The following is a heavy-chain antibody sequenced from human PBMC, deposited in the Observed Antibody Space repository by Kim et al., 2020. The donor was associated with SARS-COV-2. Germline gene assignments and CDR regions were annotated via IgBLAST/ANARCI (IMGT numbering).Heavy chain of an antibody. CDR2: ISYDGSNK. CDR3: ARDPNGGHRDGGSYYYY. J-gene: IGHJ6*03. CDR1: GFTFSSYG. D-gene: IGHD2-21*01. Sequence: GGSLRLSCAASGFTFSSYGMHWVRQAPGKGLEWVAVISYDGSNKNYADSVKGRFIISRDNSKNTLYLQMNSLRAEDTAVYYCARDPNGGHRDGGSYYYY. V-gene: IGHV3-30*03.